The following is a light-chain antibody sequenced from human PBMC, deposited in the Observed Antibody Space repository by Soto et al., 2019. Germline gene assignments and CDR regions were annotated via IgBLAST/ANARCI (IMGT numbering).Light chain of an antibody. CDR2: EVS. J-gene: IGLJ2*01. V-gene: IGLV2-14*01. CDR3: SSYTTYSTLV. CDR1: SSDVGAYNY. Sequence: QSVLTQPASVSGSPGQSITISCTGTSSDVGAYNYVSWYRQHPGKAPKLVIYEVSNRPSGISSRFSGSKSGNTASLTISGLQAEDEADYYCSSYTTYSTLVFGGGTKVTVL.